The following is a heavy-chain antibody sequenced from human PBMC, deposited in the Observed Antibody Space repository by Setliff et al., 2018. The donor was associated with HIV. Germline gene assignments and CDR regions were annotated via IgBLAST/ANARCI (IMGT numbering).Heavy chain of an antibody. J-gene: IGHJ4*02. D-gene: IGHD3-22*01. CDR2: INAGNGDT. CDR3: ARAYYHDSSGYQGFDY. CDR1: GYTFTSYA. V-gene: IGHV1-3*01. Sequence: GASVKVSCKASGYTFTSYAMHWVRQAPGQRLEWMGWINAGNGDTKYSQKFQGRVTATTDTSASTAYMELSSLRSEDTAVYYCARAYYHDSSGYQGFDYWGQGTLVTVSS.